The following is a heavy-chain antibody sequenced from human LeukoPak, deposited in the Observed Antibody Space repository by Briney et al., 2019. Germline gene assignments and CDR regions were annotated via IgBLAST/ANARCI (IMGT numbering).Heavy chain of an antibody. J-gene: IGHJ4*02. CDR3: LRRLDY. Sequence: GGSLRLSCAASGFPFSDSWMDWVRQAPGKGMEWVANIKQDGSEKHYADSVKGRFTISRDNAKNSLFLQMNGLRAEDTAVYYCLRRLDYWGQGALVTVSS. CDR2: IKQDGSEK. V-gene: IGHV3-7*01. CDR1: GFPFSDSW.